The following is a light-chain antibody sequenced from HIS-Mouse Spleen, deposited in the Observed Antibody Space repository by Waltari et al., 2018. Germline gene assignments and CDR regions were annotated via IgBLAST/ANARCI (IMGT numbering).Light chain of an antibody. CDR3: QQYNNWPPWT. CDR1: QSVSSN. J-gene: IGKJ1*01. CDR2: GAS. Sequence: EIVMTQPPATLSASPGERATLSGRASQSVSSNLAWYQQKPGQAPRLLIYGASTRATGIPARFSGSGSGTEFTLTISSMQSEDFAVYYCQQYNNWPPWTFGQGTKVEIK. V-gene: IGKV3-15*01.